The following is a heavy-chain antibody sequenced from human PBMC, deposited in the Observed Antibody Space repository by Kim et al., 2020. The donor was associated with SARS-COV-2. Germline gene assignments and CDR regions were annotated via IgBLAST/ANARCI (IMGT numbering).Heavy chain of an antibody. V-gene: IGHV3-33*01. CDR2: IWYDGSNK. J-gene: IGHJ3*02. CDR1: GFTFSSYG. D-gene: IGHD3-10*01. CDR3: ASPGAGADAFDI. Sequence: GGSLRLSCAASGFTFSSYGMHWVRQAPGKGLEWVAVIWYDGSNKYYADSVKGRFTISRDNSKNTLYLQMNSLRAEDTAVYYCASPGAGADAFDIWGQGTMVTVSS.